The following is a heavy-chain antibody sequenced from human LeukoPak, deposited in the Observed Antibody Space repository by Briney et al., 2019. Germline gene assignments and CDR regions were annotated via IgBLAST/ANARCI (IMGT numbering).Heavy chain of an antibody. J-gene: IGHJ5*02. CDR3: AHSNRNYDKVHADWFDP. CDR1: GFSLSTSGVG. CDR2: IYWDDDK. D-gene: IGHD3-9*01. Sequence: SGPTLVNPTQTLTLTCTFSGFSLSTSGVGVGWIRQPPGKALEWPALIYWDDDKRYSPSLKSRLTITKDTSKNQVVLTMTNMDPVDTATYYCAHSNRNYDKVHADWFDPWGQGTLVTVSS. V-gene: IGHV2-5*02.